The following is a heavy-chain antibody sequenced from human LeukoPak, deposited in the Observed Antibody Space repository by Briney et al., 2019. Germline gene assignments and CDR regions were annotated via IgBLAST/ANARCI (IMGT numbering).Heavy chain of an antibody. J-gene: IGHJ4*02. CDR3: ARGGKTRGYSGYDFQPEGY. Sequence: ASVKVSCKASGYTFTGYYMHWVRQAPGQGLEWMGWINPNSGGTNYAQKFQGWVTMTRDTSISTAYMELSRLRSDDTAVYYCARGGKTRGYSGYDFQPEGYWGQGTLVTVSS. CDR1: GYTFTGYY. CDR2: INPNSGGT. D-gene: IGHD5-12*01. V-gene: IGHV1-2*04.